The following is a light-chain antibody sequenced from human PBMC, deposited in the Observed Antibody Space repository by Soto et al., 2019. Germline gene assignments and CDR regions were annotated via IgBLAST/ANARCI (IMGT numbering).Light chain of an antibody. J-gene: IGKJ1*01. CDR3: QHYGSSPST. CDR1: QSVSSTY. Sequence: EIVLTQSPGTLSLSPGERATLSCRASQSVSSTYLAWYQQKPGQAPRLLIYAASSRATGIPDRFSGSGSGTDFSLTISRLEPEDFAVYYCQHYGSSPSTFGQGTKVEI. CDR2: AAS. V-gene: IGKV3-20*01.